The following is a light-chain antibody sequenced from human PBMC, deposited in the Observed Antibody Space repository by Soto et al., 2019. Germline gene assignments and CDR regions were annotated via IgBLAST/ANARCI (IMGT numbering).Light chain of an antibody. CDR3: QQYDSSPWT. CDR1: QSVRSNY. V-gene: IGKV3-20*01. CDR2: GAS. Sequence: EIVLTQSPGTLSLSPGERATLSCRASQSVRSNYLAWYQQKPGQAPRLLIYGASSRATGIPDRFSGSGSGTDFTLTISRLAPEDFAVYYCQQYDSSPWTFGQGTKVEIK. J-gene: IGKJ1*01.